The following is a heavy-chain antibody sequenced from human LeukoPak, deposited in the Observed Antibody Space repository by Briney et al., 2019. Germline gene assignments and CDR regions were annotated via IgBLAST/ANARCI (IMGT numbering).Heavy chain of an antibody. CDR3: AKGSDFWSGYNDY. Sequence: GGSLRLSCAASGFTFSSYAMHWVRQAPGKGLEWVSAISGSGGSTYYAGSVKGRFTISRDNSKNTLYLQMNSLRAEDTAVYYCAKGSDFWSGYNDYWGQGTLVTVSS. V-gene: IGHV3-23*01. D-gene: IGHD3-3*01. J-gene: IGHJ4*02. CDR1: GFTFSSYA. CDR2: ISGSGGST.